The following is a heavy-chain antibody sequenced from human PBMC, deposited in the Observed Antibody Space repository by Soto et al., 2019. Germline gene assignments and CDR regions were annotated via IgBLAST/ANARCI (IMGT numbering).Heavy chain of an antibody. D-gene: IGHD4-17*01. CDR2: IWYDGSKK. J-gene: IGHJ4*02. V-gene: IGHV3-33*01. Sequence: QVQLVESGGGVVQPGRSLRLSRAASGFSFRSHGMHWVRQAPGKGLEWVAVIWYDGSKKYYADSVKGRFTISRDNSKNTLYLEMNSLRAEDTAVYYCARDSSGVTTYFDSWGQGSLVTVSS. CDR3: ARDSSGVTTYFDS. CDR1: GFSFRSHG.